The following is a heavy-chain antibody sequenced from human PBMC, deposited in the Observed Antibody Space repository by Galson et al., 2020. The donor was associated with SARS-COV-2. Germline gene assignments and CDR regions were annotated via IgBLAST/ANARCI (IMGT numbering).Heavy chain of an antibody. V-gene: IGHV3-48*03. CDR1: GLSFSGYE. Sequence: GGSLRLSCAASGLSFSGYELNWVRQAPGKGLEWVSYISSSGITTYYADSVKGRFTISRDNAQNSVFLQMNSLRAEDTAIYYCATIHWNRAFDIWGQGTMVTVSS. D-gene: IGHD1-1*01. CDR2: ISSSGITT. J-gene: IGHJ3*02. CDR3: ATIHWNRAFDI.